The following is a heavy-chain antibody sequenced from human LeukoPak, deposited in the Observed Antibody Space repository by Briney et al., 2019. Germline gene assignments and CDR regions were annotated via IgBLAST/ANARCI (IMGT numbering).Heavy chain of an antibody. Sequence: GGSLRLSCAASGFTFSSYGMHCGRQPPGKRLQWVALIRYDGSNKYYADSVKGRFTISSDNSKNTLYLQMNSVRAEDTAVYYCETDANPYSSSWYPWDYWGQVTLVTVSS. CDR3: ETDANPYSSSWYPWDY. V-gene: IGHV3-30*02. J-gene: IGHJ4*02. CDR2: IRYDGSNK. CDR1: GFTFSSYG. D-gene: IGHD6-13*01.